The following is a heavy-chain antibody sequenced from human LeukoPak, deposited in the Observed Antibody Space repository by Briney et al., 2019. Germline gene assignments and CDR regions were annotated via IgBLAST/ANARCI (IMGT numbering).Heavy chain of an antibody. CDR2: ISGSGGST. Sequence: GGSLRLSCAASGFTFSSYAMSWARQAPGKGLEWVSAISGSGGSTYYADSVKGRFTTSRDNSKNTLYLQMNSLRAEDTAVYYCAKVRIAARIFDYWGQGTLVTVSS. CDR3: AKVRIAARIFDY. D-gene: IGHD6-6*01. CDR1: GFTFSSYA. J-gene: IGHJ4*02. V-gene: IGHV3-23*01.